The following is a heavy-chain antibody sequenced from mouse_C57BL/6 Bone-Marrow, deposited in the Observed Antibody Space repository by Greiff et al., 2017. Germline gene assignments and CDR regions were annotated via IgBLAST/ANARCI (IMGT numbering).Heavy chain of an antibody. D-gene: IGHD2-5*01. CDR1: GFNIKDDY. V-gene: IGHV14-4*01. Sequence: VQLQQSGAELVRPGASVKLSCTASGFNIKDDYMHWVKQRPEQGLEWIGWIDPENGDTEYASKFQGKATITADTSSNTAYLQLSSLTSEDTAVYYCTRAYYSNCHYAIDYWGQGTSVTVSS. CDR3: TRAYYSNCHYAIDY. J-gene: IGHJ4*01. CDR2: IDPENGDT.